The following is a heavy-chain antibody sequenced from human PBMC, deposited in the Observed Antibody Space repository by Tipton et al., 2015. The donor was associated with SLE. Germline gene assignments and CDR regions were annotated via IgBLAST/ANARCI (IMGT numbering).Heavy chain of an antibody. V-gene: IGHV5-51*01. CDR2: IYPGDSDT. Sequence: QLVQSGAEVKKPGESLKISCKGSGYSFTSYWIGWVRQMPGKGLEWMGIIYPGDSDTRYSQSFQGQVTISAAKYISTAYLQWSSLKASDSAMYYCARPSGVIKRSFVLWGRGTLVAVSA. CDR3: ARPSGVIKRSFVL. J-gene: IGHJ2*01. CDR1: GYSFTSYW. D-gene: IGHD3-22*01.